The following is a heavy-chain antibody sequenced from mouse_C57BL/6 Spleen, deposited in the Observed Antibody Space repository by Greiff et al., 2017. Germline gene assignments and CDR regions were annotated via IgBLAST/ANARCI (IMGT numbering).Heavy chain of an antibody. CDR3: AREGTTVVATFDWYFDV. V-gene: IGHV3-6*01. Sequence: EVQLQESGPGLVKPSQSLSLTCSVTGYSITSGYYWNWIRQFPGNKLEWMGYISYDGSNNYNPSLKNRISITRDTSKNQFFLKLNSVTTEDTATYYCAREGTTVVATFDWYFDVWGTGTTVTVSS. CDR2: ISYDGSN. J-gene: IGHJ1*03. D-gene: IGHD1-1*01. CDR1: GYSITSGYY.